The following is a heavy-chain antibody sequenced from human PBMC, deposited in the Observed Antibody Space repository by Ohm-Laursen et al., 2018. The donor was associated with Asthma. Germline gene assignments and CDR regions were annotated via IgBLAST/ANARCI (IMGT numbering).Heavy chain of an antibody. CDR1: GFTFSSYG. J-gene: IGHJ4*02. CDR2: ISRSSDYI. D-gene: IGHD7-27*01. Sequence: GSLRLSCAVSGFTFSSYGMHWVRQAPGKGLEWVSSISRSSDYIHYADSVKGRFTISRDNAKNSLHLQMNSLRAEDTAVYYCATSKPADLGISFYDYWGQGTLVTVSS. V-gene: IGHV3-21*01. CDR3: ATSKPADLGISFYDY.